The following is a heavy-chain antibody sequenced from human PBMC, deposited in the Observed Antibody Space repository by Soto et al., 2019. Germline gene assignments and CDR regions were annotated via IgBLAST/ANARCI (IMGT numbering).Heavy chain of an antibody. J-gene: IGHJ3*02. Sequence: QVQLEQSGAEVKKPGSSVKVSCKASGGTLSDHGVAWLRQAPGQGLEWMGGTIPVFNTAKYAQKFQGRVTVTADKFTNIAYMELSSLRPEDTAFYFCARGVYGSGNYYTGPSAFDISGQGTMVIVSS. V-gene: IGHV1-69*06. CDR1: GGTLSDHG. D-gene: IGHD3-10*01. CDR3: ARGVYGSGNYYTGPSAFDI. CDR2: TIPVFNTA.